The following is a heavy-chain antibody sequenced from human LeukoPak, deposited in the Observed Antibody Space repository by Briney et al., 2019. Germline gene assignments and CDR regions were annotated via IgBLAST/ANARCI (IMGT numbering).Heavy chain of an antibody. V-gene: IGHV3-23*01. CDR2: ISGSGGST. Sequence: PGGSLRLSCAASGFTFSSYAMSWVRQAPGKGLEWVSAISGSGGSTYYADSVKGRFTISRDNSKNTLYLQMNSLRAEDTAVYYCAKGDRGYSGYGYFDYWGQGTLVTVSS. D-gene: IGHD5-12*01. CDR3: AKGDRGYSGYGYFDY. J-gene: IGHJ4*02. CDR1: GFTFSSYA.